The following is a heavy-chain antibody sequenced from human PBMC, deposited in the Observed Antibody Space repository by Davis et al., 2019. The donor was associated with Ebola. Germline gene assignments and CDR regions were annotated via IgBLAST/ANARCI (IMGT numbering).Heavy chain of an antibody. CDR2: IDHSWNT. V-gene: IGHV4-4*02. J-gene: IGHJ4*02. Sequence: MPSETLSLTCAVSGGSIRTNWWSWVRQSPGKGLEWIGEIDHSWNTNYNPSLKSRVTISVDKSKNQFSLNLNSVTAADTAVYYCGRVCGNGCSGIDYWGQGTLVTVSS. D-gene: IGHD2-21*02. CDR1: GGSIRTNW. CDR3: GRVCGNGCSGIDY.